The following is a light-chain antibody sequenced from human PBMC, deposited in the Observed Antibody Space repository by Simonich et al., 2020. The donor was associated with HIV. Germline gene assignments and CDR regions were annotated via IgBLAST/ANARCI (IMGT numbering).Light chain of an antibody. CDR1: ALPNQY. Sequence: SYKLTQPPSVSVSPGQTARISCSGDALPNQYAYWYQQKPGQAPVVVMAKDTERPSGIPERFSGYSSGTTVTLTISGVQAEDEADYYCQSADSSGTHRVFGGGTKLTVL. J-gene: IGLJ2*01. CDR2: KDT. V-gene: IGLV3-25*03. CDR3: QSADSSGTHRV.